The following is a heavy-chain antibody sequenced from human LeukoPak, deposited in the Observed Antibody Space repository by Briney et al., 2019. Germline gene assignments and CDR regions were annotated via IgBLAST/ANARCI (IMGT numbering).Heavy chain of an antibody. CDR2: ISSSGSTI. J-gene: IGHJ3*02. Sequence: GGSLRLSCAASGFTFSDYYMSWIRQAPGKGLEWVSYISSSGSTIYYADSVKGRFTITRDNAKNSLYLQMNSLRAEDTAVYYCASSTVTSEAAFDIWGQGTMVTVSS. CDR1: GFTFSDYY. D-gene: IGHD4-17*01. CDR3: ASSTVTSEAAFDI. V-gene: IGHV3-11*01.